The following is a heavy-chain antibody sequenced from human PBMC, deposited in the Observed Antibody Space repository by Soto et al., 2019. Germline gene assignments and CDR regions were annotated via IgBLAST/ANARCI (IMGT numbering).Heavy chain of an antibody. D-gene: IGHD3-9*01. Sequence: SETLSLTCTVSGGSISSGGYYWSWIRQHPGKGLEWIGYIYYSGSTYYNPSLKSRVTISVDTSKNQFSLKLSSVTAADTAVYYCARDSLTFDWLSTGDFDIWGQGTMVTVSS. CDR2: IYYSGST. CDR3: ARDSLTFDWLSTGDFDI. V-gene: IGHV4-31*03. CDR1: GGSISSGGYY. J-gene: IGHJ3*02.